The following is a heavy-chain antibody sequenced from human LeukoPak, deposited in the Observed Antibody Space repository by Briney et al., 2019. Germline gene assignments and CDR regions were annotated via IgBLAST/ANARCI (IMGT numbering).Heavy chain of an antibody. J-gene: IGHJ4*02. CDR3: AKDKGNNWKFIDY. Sequence: HPGGSLRLSCAASGFTFSNYEMNWVRQAPGKGLEWVSGINDSGGGTYYADSVKGRFTISRDNSKNTLYLQMNSLRAEDTAIYYCAKDKGNNWKFIDYWGQGILVTVSS. CDR1: GFTFSNYE. V-gene: IGHV3-23*01. D-gene: IGHD1-1*01. CDR2: INDSGGGT.